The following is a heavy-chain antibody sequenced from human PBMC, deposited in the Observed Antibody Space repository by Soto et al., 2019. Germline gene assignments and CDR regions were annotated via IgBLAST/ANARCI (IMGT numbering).Heavy chain of an antibody. D-gene: IGHD3-3*01. CDR1: GFTFSGSA. J-gene: IGHJ6*03. Sequence: AGGSLRLSCAASGFTFSGSAMHWVRQASGKGLEWVGRIRSKANSYATAYAASVKGRFTISRDDSKNTAYLQMNSQKNDDTAVYYCTRWSEVTIFGVVSRPHYYMDVWGKGTTVTVSS. V-gene: IGHV3-73*01. CDR3: TRWSEVTIFGVVSRPHYYMDV. CDR2: IRSKANSYAT.